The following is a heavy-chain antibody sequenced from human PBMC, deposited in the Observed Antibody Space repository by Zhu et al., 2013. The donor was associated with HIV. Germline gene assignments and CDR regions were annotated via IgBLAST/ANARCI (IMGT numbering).Heavy chain of an antibody. Sequence: QVQLVQSGAEVKKPGASVTVSCKASGYTFTNNDINWVRQATGQGLEWMGWMNPSSGKTGYAQKSQGRVTITADEASSTTYMELSSLRPEDTAVYYCATGRGPEDNEYYDTTGYYYEAAVHIWGQGTKVTVSS. V-gene: IGHV1-8*01. CDR1: GYTFTNND. J-gene: IGHJ3*02. D-gene: IGHD3-22*01. CDR3: ATGRGPEDNEYYDTTGYYYEAAVHI. CDR2: MNPSSGKT.